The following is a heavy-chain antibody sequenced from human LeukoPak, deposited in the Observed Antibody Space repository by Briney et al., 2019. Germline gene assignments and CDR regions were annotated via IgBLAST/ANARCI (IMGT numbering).Heavy chain of an antibody. D-gene: IGHD3-22*01. CDR3: ARVGYYYDSSGDGGPFDY. CDR2: INHSGST. Sequence: SETLSLTCAVYGGSFSGYYWSWIRQPPGKGLEWIGEINHSGSTNYNPSLKSRVTISVDTSKNQFSLKLSSVTAADTAVYYCARVGYYYDSSGDGGPFDYWGQGTLVTVSS. J-gene: IGHJ4*02. CDR1: GGSFSGYY. V-gene: IGHV4-34*01.